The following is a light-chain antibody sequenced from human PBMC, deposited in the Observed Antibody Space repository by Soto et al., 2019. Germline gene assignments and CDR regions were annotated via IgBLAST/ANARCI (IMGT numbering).Light chain of an antibody. J-gene: IGKJ5*01. V-gene: IGKV3D-20*02. CDR3: QQRNTWPIT. CDR2: DAS. CDR1: QSVSSNY. Sequence: EIVLTQSPGTLSLSPGERATLSCRASQSVSSNYFAWYQQKPGQPPRLLMYDASNRATGTPARFSGSGSGTDFTLTISSLEAEDFGIYYCQQRNTWPITFGQGTRLEIK.